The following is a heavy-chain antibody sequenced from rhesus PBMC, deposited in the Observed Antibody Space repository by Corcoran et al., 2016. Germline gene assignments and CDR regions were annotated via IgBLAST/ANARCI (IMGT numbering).Heavy chain of an antibody. CDR2: SSGGGGTP. D-gene: IGHD6-31*01. CDR1: GGSISSNW. V-gene: IGHV4-173*01. CDR3: AGTSSSGWYLNSLDV. J-gene: IGHJ5-2*02. Sequence: QLQLQESGPGLVKPSETLSLTCAVSGGSISSNWWSWIRQPPGKGLEWIGRSSGGGGTPSYHPSLKSRVTFSTDTSKNQFSLKLGSVTAADTAVYYCAGTSSSGWYLNSLDVWGRGVLVTVSS.